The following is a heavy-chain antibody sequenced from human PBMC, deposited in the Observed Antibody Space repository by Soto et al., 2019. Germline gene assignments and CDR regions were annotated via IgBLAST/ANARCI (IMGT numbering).Heavy chain of an antibody. V-gene: IGHV1-69*06. CDR3: ARDSGDCSRGSCYYYGMDV. Sequence: QVQLVQSGAEVKKPGSSMKVSCKASGGTFSSYAISWVRQAPGQGLEWMGGIIPIFGTANYAQKFQGRVTITADKSTSTAYMELSSLRSEDTAVYYCARDSGDCSRGSCYYYGMDVWGQGTTVTVSS. J-gene: IGHJ6*02. CDR1: GGTFSSYA. D-gene: IGHD2-15*01. CDR2: IIPIFGTA.